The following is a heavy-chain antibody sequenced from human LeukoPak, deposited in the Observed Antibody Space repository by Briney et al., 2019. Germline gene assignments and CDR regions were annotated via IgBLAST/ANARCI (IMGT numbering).Heavy chain of an antibody. V-gene: IGHV1-2*02. CDR1: GYTFTGYY. J-gene: IGHJ4*02. CDR3: ARDIGYDSSGYYSPSGGYFDY. Sequence: ASVKVSCKASGYTFTGYYMHWVRQAPGQGLEWMGWINPNSGGTNYAQKFQGRVTMTRDTSISTAYMELSRLRSDDTAVYYCARDIGYDSSGYYSPSGGYFDYWGQGTLVTVSS. CDR2: INPNSGGT. D-gene: IGHD3-22*01.